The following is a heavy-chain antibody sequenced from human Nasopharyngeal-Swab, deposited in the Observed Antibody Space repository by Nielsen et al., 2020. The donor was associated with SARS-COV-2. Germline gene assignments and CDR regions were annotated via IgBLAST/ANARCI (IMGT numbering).Heavy chain of an antibody. CDR1: GYTFTSYY. CDR2: INPSGGST. CDR3: ARDRGRGVIITNPMYYFDY. Sequence: ASVKVSCKASGYTFTSYYMHWVRQAPGQGLEWMGIINPSGGSTSYAQKFQGRATMTRDTSTSTVYMELSSLRSEDTAVYYCARDRGRGVIITNPMYYFDYWGQGTLVTVSS. V-gene: IGHV1-46*01. D-gene: IGHD3-10*01. J-gene: IGHJ4*02.